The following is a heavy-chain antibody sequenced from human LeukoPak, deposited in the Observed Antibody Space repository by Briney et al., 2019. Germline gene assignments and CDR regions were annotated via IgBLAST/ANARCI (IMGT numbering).Heavy chain of an antibody. D-gene: IGHD6-13*01. CDR1: XFTFDDYA. CDR3: XXXVXGSTSWYGLDY. V-gene: IGHV3-43D*03. Sequence: CAXSXFTFDDYAMHWVRQAPGKGLEGVSLISWDGGSTYYADSVKGRFTISRDNSKNSLYLQMNSLRSEETDLYYCXXXVXGSTSWYGLDYWGQGTLVTVSS. CDR2: ISWDGGST. J-gene: IGHJ4*02.